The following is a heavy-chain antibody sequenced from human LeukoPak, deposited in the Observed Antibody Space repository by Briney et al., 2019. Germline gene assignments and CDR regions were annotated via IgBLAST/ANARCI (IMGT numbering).Heavy chain of an antibody. CDR3: ARDRPTYYYGSGSYYENPFDP. Sequence: ASVKVSCKASGYTFTSYYMHWVRQAPGQGLEWIGIINPSGGSTSYAQKFQGRVTMTTDTSTSKVYMELSSLRSEDTAVYYCARDRPTYYYGSGSYYENPFDPWGQGTLVTVSS. D-gene: IGHD3-10*01. V-gene: IGHV1-46*01. J-gene: IGHJ5*02. CDR2: INPSGGST. CDR1: GYTFTSYY.